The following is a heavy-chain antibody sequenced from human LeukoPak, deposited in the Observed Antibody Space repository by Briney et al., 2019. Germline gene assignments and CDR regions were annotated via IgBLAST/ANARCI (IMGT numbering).Heavy chain of an antibody. V-gene: IGHV3-53*01. CDR1: GFTVSSNY. CDR2: IYSGGST. Sequence: PGGSLRLSCAASGFTVSSNYMSWVRQAPGKGLEWVPVIYSGGSTYYADSVKGRFTISRDNSKNTLYLQMNSLRAEDTAVYYCARDAADPARGYWGQGTLVTVSS. CDR3: ARDAADPARGY. J-gene: IGHJ4*02. D-gene: IGHD6-13*01.